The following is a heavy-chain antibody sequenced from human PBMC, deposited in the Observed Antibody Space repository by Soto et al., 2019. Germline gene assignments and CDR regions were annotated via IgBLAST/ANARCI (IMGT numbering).Heavy chain of an antibody. CDR3: ATGRYRPSDCSYSGLYV. Sequence: ASVKVSCKVSGYTLTELSMHWVRQAPGKGLEWMGGFDPEDGETIYAQKFQGRVTMTEDTSTDTAYMELSSLRSEDTAVYYCATGRYRPSDCSYSGLYVWGQGTTVTVSS. J-gene: IGHJ6*02. CDR2: FDPEDGET. D-gene: IGHD3-9*01. CDR1: GYTLTELS. V-gene: IGHV1-24*01.